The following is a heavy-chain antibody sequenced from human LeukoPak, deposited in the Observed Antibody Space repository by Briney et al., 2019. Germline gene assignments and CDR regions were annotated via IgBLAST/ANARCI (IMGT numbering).Heavy chain of an antibody. J-gene: IGHJ4*02. CDR3: AKGSDVLVVPSDPDY. D-gene: IGHD2-2*01. V-gene: IGHV3-23*01. Sequence: GGSLRLSCAASGFTFRSYGMHWVRQAPGKGLEWVSGISGSGGSTYYAESVKGRFTISRDNSKNTLYLQVNSLRAEDTAVYYCAKGSDVLVVPSDPDYWGQGTLVTVSS. CDR2: ISGSGGST. CDR1: GFTFRSYG.